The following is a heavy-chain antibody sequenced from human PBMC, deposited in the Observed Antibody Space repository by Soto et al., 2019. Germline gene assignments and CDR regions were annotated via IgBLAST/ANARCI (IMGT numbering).Heavy chain of an antibody. D-gene: IGHD2-2*01. J-gene: IGHJ4*02. Sequence: QVQLVQSGAEEKKPGASVKDSCKASGYTFTGYAMHWVRQAPGQRLEWMGWINAGNGNTKYSQKFQGRVTITRDTSAGTADIELSSLRSEDTAVYYCARAVAVPADFDYWGQGTLVTVSS. CDR2: INAGNGNT. V-gene: IGHV1-3*05. CDR1: GYTFTGYA. CDR3: ARAVAVPADFDY.